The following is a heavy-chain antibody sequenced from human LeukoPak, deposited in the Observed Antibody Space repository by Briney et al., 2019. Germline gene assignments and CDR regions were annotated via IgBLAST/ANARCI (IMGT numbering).Heavy chain of an antibody. CDR3: ARVTSAGVVVPAASNYYYCYMDV. CDR1: GGSISSYY. J-gene: IGHJ6*03. Sequence: SETLSLTCTVSGGSISSYYWSWIRQPAGKGLEWIGRIYTSGSTNYNPSLKSRVTMSVDTSKNQFSLKLSSVTAADTAVYYCARVTSAGVVVPAASNYYYCYMDVWGKGTTVTVSS. CDR2: IYTSGST. D-gene: IGHD2-2*01. V-gene: IGHV4-4*07.